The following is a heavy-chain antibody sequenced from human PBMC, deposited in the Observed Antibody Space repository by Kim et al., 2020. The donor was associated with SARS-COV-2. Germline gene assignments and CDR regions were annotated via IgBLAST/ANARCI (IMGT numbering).Heavy chain of an antibody. CDR1: GFSFNSYG. D-gene: IGHD4-4*01. J-gene: IGHJ4*02. V-gene: IGHV3-23*01. Sequence: GGSLRLSCAASGFSFNSYGMSWVRQAPGKGLEWVSSIGASGTTTYYAASVRGRFTISRDNSKNALFLEMNSLTAEDTAVYYCAKRGYRGYYFDYWGQGTLVTVSS. CDR3: AKRGYRGYYFDY. CDR2: IGASGTTT.